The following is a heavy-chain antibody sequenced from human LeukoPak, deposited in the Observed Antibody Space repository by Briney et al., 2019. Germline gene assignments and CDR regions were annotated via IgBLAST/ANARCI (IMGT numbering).Heavy chain of an antibody. CDR2: IYTSGST. CDR3: ARDSYYYDSSGYLNFDY. CDR1: GVSISSSSYY. D-gene: IGHD3-22*01. J-gene: IGHJ4*02. V-gene: IGHV4-61*02. Sequence: SETLSLTCNVSGVSISSSSYYWSWIRQPAGKGLEWIGRIYTSGSTNYNPSLKSRVTMSVDTSKNQFSLKLSSVTAADTAVYYCARDSYYYDSSGYLNFDYWGQGTLVTVSS.